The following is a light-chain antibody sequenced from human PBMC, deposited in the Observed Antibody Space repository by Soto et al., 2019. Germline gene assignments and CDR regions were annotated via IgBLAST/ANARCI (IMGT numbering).Light chain of an antibody. CDR2: DAS. Sequence: EIVLTQSPATLSLSPGERATLTCRASQSVSSYLAWSQQKPGQAPRLLIYDASNRATGIPDRFSGSGSGTDFTLTISRLEPEDFAVYYCQQYGSSRYTFGQGTKLEIK. CDR1: QSVSSY. CDR3: QQYGSSRYT. V-gene: IGKV3-20*01. J-gene: IGKJ2*01.